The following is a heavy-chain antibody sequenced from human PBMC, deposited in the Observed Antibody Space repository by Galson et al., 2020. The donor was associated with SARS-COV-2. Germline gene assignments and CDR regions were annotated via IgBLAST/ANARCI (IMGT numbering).Heavy chain of an antibody. CDR3: ESSYQYSSSSVIPIKKGFDY. CDR1: GIKSSYLT. V-gene: IGHV3-21*01. CDR2: ISMRRSDT. D-gene: IGHD6-6*01. J-gene: IGHJ4*02. Sequence: PRGAHGIKSSYLTMNWVLPAPGKGLDRASFISMRRSDTYSASAVKGRFIISRDNGKNSLSLQMTSLRAEDTAVDYCESSYQYSSSSVIPIKKGFDYWSQGILVTGSS.